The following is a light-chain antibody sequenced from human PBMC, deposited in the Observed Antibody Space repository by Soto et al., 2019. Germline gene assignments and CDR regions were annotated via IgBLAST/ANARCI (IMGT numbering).Light chain of an antibody. Sequence: QSALTQPASVSGSPGQSITISCTGTSSDVGAYNFVSWHQQHPGKAPKLMIYNVYERPSGISYRFSGSKSGNTASLTISGLQGEVEADYYCSAYTVSRTYVFGTGTKLTVL. CDR1: SSDVGAYNF. J-gene: IGLJ1*01. CDR2: NVY. CDR3: SAYTVSRTYV. V-gene: IGLV2-14*03.